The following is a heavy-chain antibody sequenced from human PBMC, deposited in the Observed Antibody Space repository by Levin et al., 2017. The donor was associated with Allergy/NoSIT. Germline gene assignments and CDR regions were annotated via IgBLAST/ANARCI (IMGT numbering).Heavy chain of an antibody. CDR3: ASLTGAGTSFDN. CDR2: VDPTSGNT. J-gene: IGHJ4*02. CDR1: GFSFNNYF. D-gene: IGHD6-19*01. Sequence: GESLKISCQASGFSFNNYFIHWVRQAPGQGLQWMGIVDPTSGNTTYAQKFKGRVTVTRGTSTDTFHLDLSGLRSDDTAVYFCASLTGAGTSFDNWGPGTLVHVSS. V-gene: IGHV1-46*02.